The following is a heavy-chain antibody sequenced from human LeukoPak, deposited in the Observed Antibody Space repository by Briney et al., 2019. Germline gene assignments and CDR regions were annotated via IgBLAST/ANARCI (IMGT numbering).Heavy chain of an antibody. D-gene: IGHD5-18*01. Sequence: GASVKVSCKASGGTFSSYAISWVRQAPGQGLEWMGRIIPIFGTANYAQKFQGRVTITTDESTSTAYMELSSLRSEDTAVYYCARDLDSYGTFDYWGQGTLVTVSS. CDR3: ARDLDSYGTFDY. V-gene: IGHV1-69*05. J-gene: IGHJ4*02. CDR2: IIPIFGTA. CDR1: GGTFSSYA.